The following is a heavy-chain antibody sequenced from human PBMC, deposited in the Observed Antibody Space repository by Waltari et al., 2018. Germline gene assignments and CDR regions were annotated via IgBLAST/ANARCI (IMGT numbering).Heavy chain of an antibody. J-gene: IGHJ3*01. D-gene: IGHD2-15*01. CDR3: ARDDPLTSGGGFDV. CDR2: IYIAGGT. CDR1: GFPSSLTY. V-gene: IGHV3-53*02. Sequence: VQLVETGGGLVQPGGSLTRSCAALGFPSSLTYMSWVRQAPGKGLEWVSVIYIAGGTYYADSVKGRFTISRDHSKNTLYLQMNSLRAEDTAIYYCARDDPLTSGGGFDVWGQGTMVTVSS.